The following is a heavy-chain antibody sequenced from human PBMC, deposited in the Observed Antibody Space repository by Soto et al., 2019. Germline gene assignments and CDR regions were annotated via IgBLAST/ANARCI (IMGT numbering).Heavy chain of an antibody. J-gene: IGHJ4*02. CDR1: GESISSSSYY. D-gene: IGHD2-21*02. V-gene: IGHV4-39*01. CDR3: ARQRTTVVTQAYFDH. CDR2: IYYSGRT. Sequence: PSETLSLTCIVSGESISSSSYYWGWIRQPPGKGLEWSGRIYYSGRTYYNPSFKSRVTISIDTSKNQFSLKLSSVTATDTAVYYCARQRTTVVTQAYFDHWGQGALVTVSS.